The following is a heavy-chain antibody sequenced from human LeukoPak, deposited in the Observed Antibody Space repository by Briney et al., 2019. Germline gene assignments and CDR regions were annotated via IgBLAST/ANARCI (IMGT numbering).Heavy chain of an antibody. D-gene: IGHD3-22*01. Sequence: GGSLRLSCAASGFTFSDYYMSWVRQAPGKGLEWVGFIRSKAYGGTTEYAASVKGRFAISRDDSKSIAYLQMNSLKTEDTAVYYCTRDPLVRDSSGDWGQGTLVTVSS. CDR3: TRDPLVRDSSGD. CDR2: IRSKAYGGTT. V-gene: IGHV3-49*04. CDR1: GFTFSDYY. J-gene: IGHJ4*02.